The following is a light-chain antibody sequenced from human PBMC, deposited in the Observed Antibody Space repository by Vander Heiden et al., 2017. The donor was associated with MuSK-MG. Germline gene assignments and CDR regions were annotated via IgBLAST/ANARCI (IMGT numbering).Light chain of an antibody. J-gene: IGKJ5*01. Sequence: IVMTQSPATLSVSPGERATLSCRASQSVSSSLAWCQQKPGHAPRLLIYDASSRATGIPARFSGSGSGKEFTLTISSLQSEDFAVYYCQQYNSWPPITFGQGTRLEIK. CDR2: DAS. CDR3: QQYNSWPPIT. V-gene: IGKV3-15*01. CDR1: QSVSSS.